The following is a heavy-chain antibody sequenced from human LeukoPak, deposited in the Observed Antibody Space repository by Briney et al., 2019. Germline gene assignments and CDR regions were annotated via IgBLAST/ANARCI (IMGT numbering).Heavy chain of an antibody. V-gene: IGHV1-58*02. D-gene: IGHD3-10*01. CDR1: GFTFTSSA. CDR2: IVVGSGNT. J-gene: IGHJ4*02. CDR3: AALSLWFGESLNYFDY. Sequence: SVKVSCKASGFTFTSSAMQWVRQARGQRLEWIGWIVVGSGNTNYAQKFQERVTITRDMSTSTDYMELSSLRSEDTAVYYCAALSLWFGESLNYFDYWGQGTLVTVSS.